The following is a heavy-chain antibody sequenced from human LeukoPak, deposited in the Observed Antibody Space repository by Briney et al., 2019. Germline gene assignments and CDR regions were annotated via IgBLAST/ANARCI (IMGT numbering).Heavy chain of an antibody. Sequence: GGSLRLSCAASGFTFSSYAMHWVRQAPGKGLEWVAVISYDGSNKYYADSVKGRFTISRDNSKNTLYLQMNSLRAEDTAVYYCARDDYGGTPFDYWGQGTLVTVSS. D-gene: IGHD4-23*01. J-gene: IGHJ4*02. CDR1: GFTFSSYA. V-gene: IGHV3-30-3*01. CDR3: ARDDYGGTPFDY. CDR2: ISYDGSNK.